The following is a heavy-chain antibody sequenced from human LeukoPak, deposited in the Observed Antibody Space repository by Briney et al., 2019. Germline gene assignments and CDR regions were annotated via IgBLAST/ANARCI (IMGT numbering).Heavy chain of an antibody. J-gene: IGHJ4*02. CDR2: IFPGDSDT. CDR1: GYSFTSYW. CDR3: VREDTSSAEAPFDY. D-gene: IGHD6-13*01. Sequence: GESLKISCKGSGYSFTSYWIGWVRQMPGKGLEWMGIIFPGDSDTRYSPSFQGQVTISADKSISTAYLQWSSLKASDTAMYYCVREDTSSAEAPFDYWGQGTLVTVSS. V-gene: IGHV5-51*01.